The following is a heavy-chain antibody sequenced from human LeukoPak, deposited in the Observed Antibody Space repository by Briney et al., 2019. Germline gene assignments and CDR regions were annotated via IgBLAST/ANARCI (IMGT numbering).Heavy chain of an antibody. V-gene: IGHV3-48*04. J-gene: IGHJ4*02. CDR2: ISSSGSTI. CDR1: GFMFNRYS. Sequence: RGSLRLSCAASGFMFNRYSMNWVCQAPGKGLEWVSYISSSGSTIYYADSVKGRFTISRDNAKNSLYLQMNSLRAEDTAVYYCAREPSLDYWGQGTLVTVSS. CDR3: AREPSLDY.